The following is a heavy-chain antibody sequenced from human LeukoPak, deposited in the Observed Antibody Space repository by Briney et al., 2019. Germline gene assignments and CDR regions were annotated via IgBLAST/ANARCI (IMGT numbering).Heavy chain of an antibody. J-gene: IGHJ4*02. CDR2: IWYDGSNK. V-gene: IGHV3-33*01. CDR3: ARERVDYGDYEPHFDY. D-gene: IGHD4-17*01. CDR1: GFTFSSYG. Sequence: GGSLRLSCAASGFTFSSYGMYWVRQAPGKGLEWVAVIWYDGSNKYYADSVKGRFTISRDNSKNTLYLQMNSLRAEDTAVYYCARERVDYGDYEPHFDYWGQGTLVTVSS.